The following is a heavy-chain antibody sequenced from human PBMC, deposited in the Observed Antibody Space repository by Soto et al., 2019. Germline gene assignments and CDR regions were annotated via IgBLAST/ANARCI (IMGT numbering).Heavy chain of an antibody. CDR1: GGSISSYY. CDR2: IYYSGRT. Sequence: QVQLQESGPGLVKPSETLSLTCTVSGGSISSYYWSWIRQPPGKGLEWIGYIYYSGRTNYNPSLKSGVTISVDTSKNQFSLKLSSVTAADTAVYSCARRGFDSLTGYYHAMDVWGQGTTVTVSS. V-gene: IGHV4-59*08. J-gene: IGHJ6*02. D-gene: IGHD3-9*01. CDR3: ARRGFDSLTGYYHAMDV.